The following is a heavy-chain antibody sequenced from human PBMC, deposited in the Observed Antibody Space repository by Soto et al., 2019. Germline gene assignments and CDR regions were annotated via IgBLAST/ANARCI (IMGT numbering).Heavy chain of an antibody. CDR2: ISYDGSNK. D-gene: IGHD3-3*01. Sequence: PGGSLRLSCAASGFTLSSYGMHWVRQAPGKGLEWVAVISYDGSNKYYADSVKGRFTISRDNSKNTLYLQMNSLRAEDTAVYYCAKDPTIFGVVTYYFDYWGQGTLVTVSS. CDR3: AKDPTIFGVVTYYFDY. CDR1: GFTLSSYG. V-gene: IGHV3-30*18. J-gene: IGHJ4*02.